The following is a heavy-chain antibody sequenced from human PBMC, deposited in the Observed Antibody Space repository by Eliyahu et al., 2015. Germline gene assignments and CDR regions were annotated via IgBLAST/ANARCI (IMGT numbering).Heavy chain of an antibody. Sequence: QLQLQESGPGLVKPSETLSLXCTVSGGSISSSNYYWGWIRQPPGKGLEWIGSMFYSGRTYYNPSLKSRVTISVDTSKNQFSLKLSSVTAADTAVYYCARYIAVAGTGYAFDVWGQGRMVTVSS. CDR3: ARYIAVAGTGYAFDV. V-gene: IGHV4-39*01. CDR2: MFYSGRT. D-gene: IGHD6-19*01. CDR1: GGSISSSNYY. J-gene: IGHJ3*01.